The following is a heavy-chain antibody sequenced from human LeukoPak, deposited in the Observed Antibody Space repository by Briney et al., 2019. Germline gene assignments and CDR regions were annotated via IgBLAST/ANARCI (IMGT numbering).Heavy chain of an antibody. Sequence: GGSLRLSCAASGFTFSSYAMSWVRQAPGKGLEWVSAISGSGGSTYYADSVKGRFTISRDNSKNTLYLQMNSLRAEDTAVYYCAKDGGGKWEITFGEVIADYWGQGTLVTVSS. J-gene: IGHJ4*02. D-gene: IGHD3-16*02. CDR1: GFTFSSYA. CDR2: ISGSGGST. V-gene: IGHV3-23*01. CDR3: AKDGGGKWEITFGEVIADY.